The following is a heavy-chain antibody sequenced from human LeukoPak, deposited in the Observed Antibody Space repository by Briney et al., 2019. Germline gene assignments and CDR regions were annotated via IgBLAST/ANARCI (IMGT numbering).Heavy chain of an antibody. CDR2: ISHSGAST. D-gene: IGHD3-22*01. CDR3: VRDYYESSGYYFPDY. CDR1: GYTFTSYY. V-gene: IGHV1-46*01. Sequence: ASVKVSCKASGYTFTSYYLHWVRQAPGQGLEWMGVISHSGASTNYAQKFQGGVTMTRDISTNTVYMQLSSLRSEDTAVYYCVRDYYESSGYYFPDYWGRETLLTVSS. J-gene: IGHJ4*02.